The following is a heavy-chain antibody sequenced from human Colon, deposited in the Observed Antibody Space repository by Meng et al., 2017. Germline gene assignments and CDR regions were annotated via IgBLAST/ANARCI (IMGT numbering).Heavy chain of an antibody. V-gene: IGHV4-59*01. CDR2: IYDSGST. Sequence: SEILSLTCTASGAPISYYYWSWIRQPPGKGLEWIGYIYDSGSTNYNPSPESRVTISVDTSKNQLSLKLRSVTAADTAVYYCAREIVSYNILTGDYKAVAFDLWGQGTMVTVSS. J-gene: IGHJ3*01. D-gene: IGHD3-9*01. CDR1: GAPISYYY. CDR3: AREIVSYNILTGDYKAVAFDL.